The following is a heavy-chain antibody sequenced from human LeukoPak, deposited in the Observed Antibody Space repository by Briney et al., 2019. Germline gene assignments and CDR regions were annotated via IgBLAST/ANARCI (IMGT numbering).Heavy chain of an antibody. CDR2: INPNSGGT. Sequence: ASVKVSCKVSGYTLTELSMHWVRQAPGQGLEWMGWINPNSGGTNYAQKFQGRVTMTRDTSISTAYMELSRLRSDDTAVYYCARTYDSSGSGFDYWGQGTLVTVSS. J-gene: IGHJ4*02. CDR1: GYTLTELS. D-gene: IGHD3-22*01. CDR3: ARTYDSSGSGFDY. V-gene: IGHV1-2*02.